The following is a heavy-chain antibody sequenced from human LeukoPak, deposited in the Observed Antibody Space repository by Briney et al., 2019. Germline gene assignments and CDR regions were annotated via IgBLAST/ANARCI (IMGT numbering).Heavy chain of an antibody. V-gene: IGHV3-15*01. CDR2: IKSKTDGGTT. J-gene: IGHJ3*02. CDR1: GFTFSNAW. CDR3: TTDLLGELSNAFDI. D-gene: IGHD3-10*01. Sequence: PGGSLRLSCAASGFTFSNAWMSWVRQAPGKGLEWVGRIKSKTDGGTTDYAAPVKGRFTISRDDSKNTLYLQMNSLKTEDTAVYYCTTDLLGELSNAFDIWGQGTMVTVSS.